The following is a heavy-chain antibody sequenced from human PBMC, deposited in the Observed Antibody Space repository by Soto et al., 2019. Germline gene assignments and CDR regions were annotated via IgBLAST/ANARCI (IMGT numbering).Heavy chain of an antibody. D-gene: IGHD5-18*01. CDR1: VFVFSGSA. V-gene: IGHV3-73*01. Sequence: RSLRLSCAFSVFVFSGSALHWVRQASGKGLEWIGSIETKGKSYAKGYATSVKGRFIISRDDSKNMAYLQMNSVKSEDTAVYHGNNYPTVATAIHAWGQGTTVTVS. CDR3: NNYPTVATAIHA. CDR2: IETKGKSYAK. J-gene: IGHJ6*02.